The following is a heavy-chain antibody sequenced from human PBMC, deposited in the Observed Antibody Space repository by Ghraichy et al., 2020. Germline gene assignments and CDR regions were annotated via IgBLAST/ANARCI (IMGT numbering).Heavy chain of an antibody. J-gene: IGHJ4*02. Sequence: GSLRLSCAASGFTFSSYAMSWVRQAPGKGLEWVSAISGSGGSTYYADSVKGRFTISRNNSKNTLYLQMNSLRAEDTAVYYCTKERGPTTITFGGGRSGPLDYWGQGTLVTVSS. V-gene: IGHV3-23*01. CDR3: TKERGPTTITFGGGRSGPLDY. CDR2: ISGSGGST. D-gene: IGHD3-16*01. CDR1: GFTFSSYA.